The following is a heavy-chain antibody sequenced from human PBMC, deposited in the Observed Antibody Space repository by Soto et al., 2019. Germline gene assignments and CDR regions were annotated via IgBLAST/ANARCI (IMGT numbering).Heavy chain of an antibody. Sequence: PGGSRRLSWTGSGVTFNDHASHWVRQGPGKGLEWVAYIWYDGSNKYYADSVKGRFTVSRDNSKKTVLLQMNSLRAEDTAVYFCARDGGRASDLDSWGQGTLVPVSS. CDR1: GVTFNDHA. CDR3: ARDGGRASDLDS. J-gene: IGHJ1*01. V-gene: IGHV3-33*01. CDR2: IWYDGSNK. D-gene: IGHD3-16*01.